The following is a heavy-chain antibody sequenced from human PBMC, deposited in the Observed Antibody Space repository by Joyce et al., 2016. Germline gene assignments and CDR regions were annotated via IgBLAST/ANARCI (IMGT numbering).Heavy chain of an antibody. D-gene: IGHD1-1*01. CDR1: GFTFSRYN. CDR2: IISSVTYT. V-gene: IGHV3-21*02. CDR3: ARDSGTYYGMDV. J-gene: IGHJ6*02. Sequence: EVQLVESGGGLVKPGGSLRLSCAASGFTFSRYNMNWVRQTPGKGREWISSIISSVTYTYYADSLKGRVTISRDNAKNSLYLQLNSLTAEDTAVYYCARDSGTYYGMDVWGPGTTVAVSS.